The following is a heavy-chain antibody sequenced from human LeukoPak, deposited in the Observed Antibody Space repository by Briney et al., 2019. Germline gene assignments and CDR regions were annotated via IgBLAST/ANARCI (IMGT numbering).Heavy chain of an antibody. J-gene: IGHJ4*02. CDR2: ISYDGSNK. CDR3: AKGIAVAGTSLTPRDC. Sequence: GGSLRLSCAASGFTFSSYGIHWVRQAPGKGLEWVAGISYDGSNKYYADSVNGLFTIYRDYSKNALYLQMNSLRAEDAGVYYCAKGIAVAGTSLTPRDCWGPGTLVTVSP. CDR1: GFTFSSYG. V-gene: IGHV3-30*18. D-gene: IGHD6-19*01.